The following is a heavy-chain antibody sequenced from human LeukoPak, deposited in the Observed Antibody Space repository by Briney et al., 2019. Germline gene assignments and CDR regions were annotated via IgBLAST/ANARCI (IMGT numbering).Heavy chain of an antibody. CDR1: GGSISNYY. CDR3: ARAAVTTSRYFQH. CDR2: NCNSGHT. D-gene: IGHD4-17*01. V-gene: IGHV4-59*01. Sequence: SETLSLTCTVSGGSISNYYWSWIRQPPGKGLECIGYNCNSGHTNYNPSLKSRVIISEDTSKNQLSLKLSSVTAADTAVYYCARAAVTTSRYFQHWGQGTLVTVSS. J-gene: IGHJ1*01.